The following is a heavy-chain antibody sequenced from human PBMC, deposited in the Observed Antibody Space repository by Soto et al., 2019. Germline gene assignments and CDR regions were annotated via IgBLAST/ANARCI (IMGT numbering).Heavy chain of an antibody. CDR1: GYTFTSYA. Sequence: SVKVSCKASGYTFTSYAMHWVRQAPGQRLEWMGGIIPIFGTANYAQKFQGRVTITADESTSTAYMELSSLRSEDTAVYYCATNNWFDPWGQGTLVTVSS. CDR3: ATNNWFDP. V-gene: IGHV1-69*13. J-gene: IGHJ5*02. CDR2: IIPIFGTA.